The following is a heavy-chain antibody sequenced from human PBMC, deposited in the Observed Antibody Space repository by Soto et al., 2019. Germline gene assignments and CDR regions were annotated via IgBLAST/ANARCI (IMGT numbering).Heavy chain of an antibody. CDR1: GYTFTSYG. CDR2: ISAYNGNT. Sequence: QVQLVQSGAEVKKPGASVKVSCKASGYTFTSYGISWVRQAPGQGLEWMGWISAYNGNTHYAQKLQGRVTMTTDTSTSTAYMELRSLRSDDTAVYYCARAAEQWLIYYYYGMDVWGQGTTFTVSS. D-gene: IGHD6-19*01. CDR3: ARAAEQWLIYYYYGMDV. V-gene: IGHV1-18*01. J-gene: IGHJ6*02.